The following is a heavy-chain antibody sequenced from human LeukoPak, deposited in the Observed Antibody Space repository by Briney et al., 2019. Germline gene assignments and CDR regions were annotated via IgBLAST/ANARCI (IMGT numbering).Heavy chain of an antibody. CDR1: GGSISSGSYY. CDR3: ARDGDSGDYAY. V-gene: IGHV4-61*02. D-gene: IGHD4-17*01. Sequence: SETLSLTCTVSGGSISSGSYYWCWIRQPAGKGLEWIGRIYTSGSTNYNPSLKSRVTISADTSKNQFSLKLTSVTAADTAVYYCARDGDSGDYAYWGQGTLVTVS. CDR2: IYTSGST. J-gene: IGHJ4*02.